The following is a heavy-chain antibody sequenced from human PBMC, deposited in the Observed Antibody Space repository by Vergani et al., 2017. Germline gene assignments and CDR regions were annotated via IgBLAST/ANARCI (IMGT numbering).Heavy chain of an antibody. V-gene: IGHV3-33*01. CDR2: IWYDGSNK. CDR3: ARWGNEKRLDS. Sequence: QVQLVESEGGVFQPGRSLTLSCVAPGFTFSSHGMHWVRQAPGKGLEWVAVIWYDGSNKYYGDSVKGRFTISRDKSKNTLYLQMNSLRVEDTAVYYCARWGNEKRLDSWGQGTLVTVSS. D-gene: IGHD1-1*01. J-gene: IGHJ5*01. CDR1: GFTFSSHG.